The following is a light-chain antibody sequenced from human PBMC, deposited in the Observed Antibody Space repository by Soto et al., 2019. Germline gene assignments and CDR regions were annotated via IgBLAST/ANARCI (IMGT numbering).Light chain of an antibody. CDR2: DVS. CDR1: SRDVGGYNY. CDR3: SSYTSSSVLV. V-gene: IGLV2-14*01. J-gene: IGLJ1*01. Sequence: QSVLTQPASVSGSPGQSITISCTGTSRDVGGYNYVAWYQQHPGKAPKLMIYDVSNRPSGVSNRFSGSKSGNTASLTISGLQAEDEADYYCSSYTSSSVLVFGTGTKVTVL.